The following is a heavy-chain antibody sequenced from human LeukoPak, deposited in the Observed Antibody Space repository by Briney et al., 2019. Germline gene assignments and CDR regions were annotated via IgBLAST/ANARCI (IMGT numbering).Heavy chain of an antibody. CDR2: ISWNSGSI. J-gene: IGHJ5*02. V-gene: IGHV3-9*01. CDR1: GFTFDDHA. Sequence: GGSLRLSCAASGFTFDDHAMHWVRQAPGKGLEWVSGISWNSGSIGYADSVKGRFTISRDNAKNSLYLQMNSLRAEDTALYYCAKDTSSSWFNWFDPWGQGTLVTVSS. CDR3: AKDTSSSWFNWFDP. D-gene: IGHD6-13*01.